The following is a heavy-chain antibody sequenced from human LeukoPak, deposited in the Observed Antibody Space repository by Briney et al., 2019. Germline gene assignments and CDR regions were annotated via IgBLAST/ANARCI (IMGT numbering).Heavy chain of an antibody. D-gene: IGHD3-10*01. CDR3: AGSGSYYGEYYFDY. CDR2: IYHSGST. Sequence: SGTLSLTCAVSGVSISSSNWWSWVRQPPGKGLEWIGEIYHSGSTNYNPPLKSRVTISVDKSKNQFSLKLSSVTAPDTAVYYCAGSGSYYGEYYFDYWGQGTLVTVSS. V-gene: IGHV4-4*02. CDR1: GVSISSSNW. J-gene: IGHJ4*02.